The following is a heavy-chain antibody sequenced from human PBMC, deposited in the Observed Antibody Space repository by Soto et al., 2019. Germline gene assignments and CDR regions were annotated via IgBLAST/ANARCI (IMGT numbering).Heavy chain of an antibody. V-gene: IGHV3-48*02. Sequence: EVQLVESGGGLVQPGGSLRLSCAASGFTFSTYSMNWVRQAPGKGLEWVAYIRSTGSSVWYADSVKGRFTISRDNAKNSLYLQMNSLRDEDTAVYYCAREGQSWSSLDYWGQGPLVTVSS. CDR2: IRSTGSSV. CDR1: GFTFSTYS. CDR3: AREGQSWSSLDY. D-gene: IGHD1-26*01. J-gene: IGHJ4*02.